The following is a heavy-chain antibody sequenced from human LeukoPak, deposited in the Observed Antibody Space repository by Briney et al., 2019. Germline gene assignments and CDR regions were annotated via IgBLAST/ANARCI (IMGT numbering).Heavy chain of an antibody. CDR1: GGSISSGDYY. J-gene: IGHJ4*02. Sequence: SETLSLTCTVSGGSISSGDYYWSWIRQPPGKGLEWIGYIYYSGSTYYNPSLKSRVTISVDTSKNQFSLKLSSVTAADTAVYYCARHAGYSYGYGRWRINHFDYWGQGTLVTVSS. D-gene: IGHD5-18*01. V-gene: IGHV4-30-4*08. CDR3: ARHAGYSYGYGRWRINHFDY. CDR2: IYYSGST.